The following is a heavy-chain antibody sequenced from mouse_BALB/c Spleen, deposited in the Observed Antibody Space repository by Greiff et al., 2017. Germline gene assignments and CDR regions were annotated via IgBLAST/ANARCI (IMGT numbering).Heavy chain of an antibody. V-gene: IGHV5-12-2*01. CDR3: ARHNYGSSPFAY. J-gene: IGHJ3*01. D-gene: IGHD1-1*01. CDR1: GFTFSSYT. Sequence: EVKVVESGGGLVQPGGSLKLSCAASGFTFSSYTMSWVRQTPEKRLEWVAYISNGGGSTYYPDTVKGRFTISRDNAKNTLYLQMSSLKSEDTAMYYCARHNYGSSPFAYWGQGTLVTVSA. CDR2: ISNGGGST.